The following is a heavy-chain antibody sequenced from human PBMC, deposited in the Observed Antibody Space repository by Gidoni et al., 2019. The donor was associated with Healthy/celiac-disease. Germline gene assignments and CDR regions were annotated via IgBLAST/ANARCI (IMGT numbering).Heavy chain of an antibody. D-gene: IGHD3-22*01. CDR2: IWYDGSNK. V-gene: IGHV3-33*01. Sequence: QVQLVESGGGVVQPGRSLRLSCAASGFTFSSYGMHWVRQAPGKGLEWVAVIWYDGSNKYYADSVKGRFTISRDNSKNTLYLQMNSLRAEDTAVYYCARDHPNHYYDSSGYPDYWGQGTLVTVSS. J-gene: IGHJ4*02. CDR3: ARDHPNHYYDSSGYPDY. CDR1: GFTFSSYG.